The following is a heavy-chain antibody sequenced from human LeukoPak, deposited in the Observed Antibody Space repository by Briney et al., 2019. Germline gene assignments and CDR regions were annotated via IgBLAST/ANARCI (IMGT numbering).Heavy chain of an antibody. J-gene: IGHJ6*02. CDR1: GFTFSSYA. Sequence: GGSLRLSCAASGFTFSSYAMSWVRQAPGKGLEWVSGISGSGGSTYYADSVKGRFTISRDNSKNTLYLQMNSLRAEDTAVYYCAKVTMNPFDYYGMDVWGQGTTVTVSS. V-gene: IGHV3-23*01. CDR3: AKVTMNPFDYYGMDV. CDR2: ISGSGGST. D-gene: IGHD3-22*01.